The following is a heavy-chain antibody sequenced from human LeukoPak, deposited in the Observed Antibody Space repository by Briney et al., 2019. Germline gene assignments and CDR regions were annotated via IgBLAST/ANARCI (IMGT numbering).Heavy chain of an antibody. CDR3: ARDGYYYYYMDV. CDR2: INHSGST. V-gene: IGHV4-34*01. Sequence: SETLSLTCAVYGGSFSGYYWSWIRQPPGKGLEWIGEINHSGSTNYNPSHKSRVTISVDTSKNQFSLKLSSVTAADTAVYYCARDGYYYYYMDVWGKGTTVTVSS. CDR1: GGSFSGYY. J-gene: IGHJ6*03.